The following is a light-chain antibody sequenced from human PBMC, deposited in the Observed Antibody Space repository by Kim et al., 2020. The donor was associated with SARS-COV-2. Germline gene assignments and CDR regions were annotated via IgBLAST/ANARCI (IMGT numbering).Light chain of an antibody. Sequence: SYELTQPPSVSVSPGHTATFTCSGDKLGDKYAFWYQQKPGQSPVLVIYQDNKRPSGIPERFSGSNSGNTATLTITGTQAMDEADYYCQAWDSSTVVFGGGTQLTVL. V-gene: IGLV3-1*01. J-gene: IGLJ2*01. CDR3: QAWDSSTVV. CDR1: KLGDKY. CDR2: QDN.